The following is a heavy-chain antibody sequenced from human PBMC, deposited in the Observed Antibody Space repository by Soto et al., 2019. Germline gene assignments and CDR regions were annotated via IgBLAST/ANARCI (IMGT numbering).Heavy chain of an antibody. V-gene: IGHV1-46*01. D-gene: IGHD2-21*02. CDR2: VNPSGGHT. CDR3: ARGGHVVVVTAALDF. Sequence: QVQLVQSGAEVKKPGTSVKVSCKASGDTFTDYYIHWVRQAPGQGLEWMGTVNPSGGHTTYAQHFLGRMTXPXXXSXRTLYMELTSLTSEDTAVYYCARGGHVVVVTAALDFWGQGTLVTVSS. J-gene: IGHJ4*02. CDR1: GDTFTDYY.